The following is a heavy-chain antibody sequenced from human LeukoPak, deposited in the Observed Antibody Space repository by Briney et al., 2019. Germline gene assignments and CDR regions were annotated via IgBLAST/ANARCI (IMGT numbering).Heavy chain of an antibody. CDR2: INHSGST. D-gene: IGHD2-15*01. Sequence: SETLSLTCAVYGGSFSGYYWSWIRQPPGKGLEWIGEINHSGSTNYNPSLKSRVTISVDTSKNQFSLKLSSVTAADTAVYYCARGFNVVVVAATPNKNYFDYWGQGALVTVSS. CDR3: ARGFNVVVVAATPNKNYFDY. J-gene: IGHJ4*02. V-gene: IGHV4-34*01. CDR1: GGSFSGYY.